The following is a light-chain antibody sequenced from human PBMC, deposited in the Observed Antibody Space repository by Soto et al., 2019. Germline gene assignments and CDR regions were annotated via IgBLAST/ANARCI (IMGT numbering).Light chain of an antibody. CDR3: QQYGNSPLVT. V-gene: IGKV3-20*01. CDR1: QSVSSSY. Sequence: SLSPGERATLSCRASQSVSSSYLAWYQQKPGQAPRLLIYGASSRATGIPDRFSGSGSGTDFTLTISRLEPEDFAVYYCQQYGNSPLVTFGQGTRLEI. CDR2: GAS. J-gene: IGKJ5*01.